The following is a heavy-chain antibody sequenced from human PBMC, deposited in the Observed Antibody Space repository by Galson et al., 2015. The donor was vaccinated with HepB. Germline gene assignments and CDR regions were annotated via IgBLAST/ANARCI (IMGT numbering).Heavy chain of an antibody. Sequence: SLRLSCAASGFTFGDYAWSWVRQAPGKGLEWVGFIRSKAYGGTIEYAASVKGRFTISRDDSKSIASLQMNSLKTEDTAFYYCSRGDYGGPLDYWGQGTLVTVSS. V-gene: IGHV3-49*04. J-gene: IGHJ4*02. CDR2: IRSKAYGGTI. D-gene: IGHD4-23*01. CDR3: SRGDYGGPLDY. CDR1: GFTFGDYA.